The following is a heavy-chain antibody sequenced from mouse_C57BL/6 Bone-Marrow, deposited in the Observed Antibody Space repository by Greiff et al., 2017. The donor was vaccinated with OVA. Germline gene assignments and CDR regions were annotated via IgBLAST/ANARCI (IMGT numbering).Heavy chain of an antibody. CDR3: ARDASYYYGSLWYFDV. V-gene: IGHV7-1*01. CDR1: GFTFSDFY. D-gene: IGHD1-1*01. J-gene: IGHJ1*03. CDR2: SRNKANDYTT. Sequence: EVNVVESGGGLVQSGRSLRLSCATSGFTFSDFYMEWVRQAPGKGLEWIAASRNKANDYTTEYSASVKGRFIVSRDTSQSILYLQMNALRAEDTAIYYCARDASYYYGSLWYFDVWGTGTTVTVSS.